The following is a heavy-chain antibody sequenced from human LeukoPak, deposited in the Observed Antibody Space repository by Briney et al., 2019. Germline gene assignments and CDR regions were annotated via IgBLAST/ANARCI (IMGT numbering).Heavy chain of an antibody. CDR2: ISWDGGTT. Sequence: PGGSLRLSCAASGFTFDDYTMHWVRQAPGKGLEWVSLISWDGGTTYYADSMKGRFTVSRDNSKNSLYLQMNSLRSEDTALYHCAKDKSNSYYDSSGSTETAFDIWGQGTMVTVSS. V-gene: IGHV3-43*01. CDR3: AKDKSNSYYDSSGSTETAFDI. CDR1: GFTFDDYT. D-gene: IGHD3-22*01. J-gene: IGHJ3*02.